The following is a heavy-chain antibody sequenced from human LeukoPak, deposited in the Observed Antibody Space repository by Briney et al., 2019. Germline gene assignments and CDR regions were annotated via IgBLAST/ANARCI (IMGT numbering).Heavy chain of an antibody. Sequence: LETLSLTCAVSGYSISSGYYWGWIRQPPGKGLEWIGSIYHSGSTYYNPSLKSRVTISVDTSKDQFSLKLSSVTAADTAAYYCARLDCSSTSCYSGYWGQGTLVTVSS. CDR1: GYSISSGYY. CDR3: ARLDCSSTSCYSGY. J-gene: IGHJ4*02. CDR2: IYHSGST. V-gene: IGHV4-38-2*01. D-gene: IGHD2-2*02.